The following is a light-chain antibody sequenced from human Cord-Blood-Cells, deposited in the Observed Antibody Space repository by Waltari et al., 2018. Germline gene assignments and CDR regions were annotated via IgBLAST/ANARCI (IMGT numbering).Light chain of an antibody. V-gene: IGKV3-20*01. CDR1: QSVSSSD. CDR3: QQYGSSPPYT. CDR2: GAS. Sequence: EIVLTQSPGTLSLSPGERATLSCRASQSVSSSDLAWYQQKPGQAPRLLIYGASSRATGIPDRFSGSGSGTDFTLTISRLEPEDFAVYYCQQYGSSPPYTFGQGTKLGIK. J-gene: IGKJ2*01.